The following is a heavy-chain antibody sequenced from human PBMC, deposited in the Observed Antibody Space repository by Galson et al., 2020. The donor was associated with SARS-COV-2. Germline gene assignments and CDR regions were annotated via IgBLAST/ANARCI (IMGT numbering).Heavy chain of an antibody. CDR2: LTGSGDKT. J-gene: IGHJ6*02. CDR1: GFTFSNYA. D-gene: IGHD3-16*02. Sequence: GESLKISCAASGFTFSNYAMSWVRQSPGKGLEWLSVLTGSGDKTFYADSVKGRFTISRDNSKNILYLQMNSLRAEDTALYHCARDGMITFGGVIASPYYYYGMDVWGQGTTVTVSS. CDR3: ARDGMITFGGVIASPYYYYGMDV. V-gene: IGHV3-23*01.